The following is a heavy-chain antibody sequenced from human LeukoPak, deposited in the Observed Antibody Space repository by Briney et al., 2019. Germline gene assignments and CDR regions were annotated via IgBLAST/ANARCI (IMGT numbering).Heavy chain of an antibody. Sequence: PSETLSLTCAVYGGSFSGYYWSWIRQPPGKGLEWIGEINHSGSTNYNPSLKSRITISVDTSKNQFSLKLSSVTAADTAVYYCARRVTGSRGFYFDYWGQGTLVTVSS. CDR1: GGSFSGYY. CDR3: ARRVTGSRGFYFDY. J-gene: IGHJ4*02. CDR2: INHSGST. V-gene: IGHV4-34*01. D-gene: IGHD7-27*01.